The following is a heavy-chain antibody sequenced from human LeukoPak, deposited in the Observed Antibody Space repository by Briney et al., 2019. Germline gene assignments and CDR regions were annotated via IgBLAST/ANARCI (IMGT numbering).Heavy chain of an antibody. CDR1: GYTFTSYY. CDR3: ARGSLRPPYYYYYYMDV. V-gene: IGHV1-46*01. Sequence: ASVKVSCKASGYTFTSYYMHWVRQAPGQGLEWMGIINPSGGSTSYAQKFQGRATMTRDMSTSTVYMELSSLRSEDTAVYYCARGSLRPPYYYYYYMDVWGKGTTVTVSS. D-gene: IGHD2-15*01. CDR2: INPSGGST. J-gene: IGHJ6*03.